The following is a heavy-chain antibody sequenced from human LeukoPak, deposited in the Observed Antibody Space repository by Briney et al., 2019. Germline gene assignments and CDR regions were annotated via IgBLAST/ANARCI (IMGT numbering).Heavy chain of an antibody. CDR1: GGSFSGYY. Sequence: SETLSLTCAVYGGSFSGYYWSWIRQPPGKGLEWIGEINHSGSTNYNPSLKSRVTISVDTSKNQFSLKLSSVTAADTAVYYCAIVYGSGSPMWYWGQGTLVTVSS. CDR2: INHSGST. V-gene: IGHV4-34*01. CDR3: AIVYGSGSPMWY. D-gene: IGHD3-10*01. J-gene: IGHJ4*02.